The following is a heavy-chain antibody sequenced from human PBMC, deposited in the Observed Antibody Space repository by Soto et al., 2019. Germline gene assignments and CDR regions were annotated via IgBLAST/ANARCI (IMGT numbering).Heavy chain of an antibody. CDR1: GFTFSSYA. D-gene: IGHD4-17*01. Sequence: EVQLLESGGGLVQPGGSLRLSCAASGFTFSSYAMSWVRQAPGKGLEWVSAISGSGGSTYYADSVKGRFTISSDNAKNTLYLQMSSLRAEETSVYYCANQYGEPDYWGQGTLVTVSS. CDR3: ANQYGEPDY. CDR2: ISGSGGST. J-gene: IGHJ4*02. V-gene: IGHV3-23*01.